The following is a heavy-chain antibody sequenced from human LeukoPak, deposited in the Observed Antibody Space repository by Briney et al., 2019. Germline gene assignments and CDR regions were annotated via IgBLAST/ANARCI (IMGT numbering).Heavy chain of an antibody. Sequence: ASVKVSCKASGYTFTSYGISWVRQAPGQGLEWMGWISAYRGNTNYAQKLQGRVTMTPDTSTSTGYMELRSLRSDDTAVYYCAREGEGITFGGVIVHDAFDIWGQGTMVTVSS. J-gene: IGHJ3*02. V-gene: IGHV1-18*01. D-gene: IGHD3-16*02. CDR2: ISAYRGNT. CDR3: AREGEGITFGGVIVHDAFDI. CDR1: GYTFTSYG.